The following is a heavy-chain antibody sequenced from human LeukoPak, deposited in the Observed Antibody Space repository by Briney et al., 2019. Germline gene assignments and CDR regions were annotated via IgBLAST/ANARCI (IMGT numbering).Heavy chain of an antibody. J-gene: IGHJ4*02. V-gene: IGHV4-4*07. Sequence: SETLSLTCSVSGGSISGYYWSWIRQPAGKGLEWIGRISTSGSTNYNPSLKSRVTISVDKSKNQFSLKLNSVTAADTAVYYCASGGSSSGYWGQGTLVTVSS. CDR3: ASGGSSSGY. CDR2: ISTSGST. CDR1: GGSISGYY. D-gene: IGHD6-6*01.